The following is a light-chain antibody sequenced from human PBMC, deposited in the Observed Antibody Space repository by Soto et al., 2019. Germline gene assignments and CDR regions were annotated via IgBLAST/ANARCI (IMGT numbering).Light chain of an antibody. CDR3: QQYNQWPRT. CDR1: QSVSSD. CDR2: VAS. J-gene: IGKJ1*01. V-gene: IGKV3-15*01. Sequence: EIVMTQSPATLSVSPGERATLSCRASQSVSSDVAWYQQKPGQAPRLLIYVASPRAHGIPARFSGSGSGTEFTLAISSLQSEDFVVYYCQQYNQWPRTLGQGTKVEIK.